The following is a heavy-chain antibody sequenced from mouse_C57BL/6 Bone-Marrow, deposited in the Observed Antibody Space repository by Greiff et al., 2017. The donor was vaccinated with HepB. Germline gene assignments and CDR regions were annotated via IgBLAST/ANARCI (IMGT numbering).Heavy chain of an antibody. CDR2: INTNNGGT. J-gene: IGHJ4*01. CDR1: GYTFTDYY. V-gene: IGHV1-26*01. Sequence: VQLQQSGPELVKPGASVKISCKASGYTFTDYYMNWVKQSHGKSLEWIGDINTNNGGTSYNQKFKGKATLTVDKSSSTAYMELRSLTSEDSAVYYCARGDYDYYAMDYWGQGTSVTVSS. CDR3: ARGDYDYYAMDY. D-gene: IGHD2-4*01.